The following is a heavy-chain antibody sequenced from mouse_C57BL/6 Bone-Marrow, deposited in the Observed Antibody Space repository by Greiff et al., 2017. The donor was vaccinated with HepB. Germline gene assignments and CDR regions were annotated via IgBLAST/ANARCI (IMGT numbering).Heavy chain of an antibody. CDR2: INSDGGST. CDR1: EYEFPSHD. J-gene: IGHJ4*01. CDR3: ARWDYYYYAMDY. D-gene: IGHD1-1*01. Sequence: DVQLQESGGGLVQPGESLKLSCESNEYEFPSHDMSWVRKTPEKRLELVAAINSDGGSTYYPDTMERRFIISRDNTKKTLYLQMSSLRSEDTALYYCARWDYYYYAMDYWGQGTSVTVSS. V-gene: IGHV5-2*01.